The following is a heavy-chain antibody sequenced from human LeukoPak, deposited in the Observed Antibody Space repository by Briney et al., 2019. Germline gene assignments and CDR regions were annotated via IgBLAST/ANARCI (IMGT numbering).Heavy chain of an antibody. J-gene: IGHJ4*02. CDR1: GFTFSSYE. Sequence: GGSLRLSCAASGFTFSSYEMNWVRQAPGEGLEGVSYISSSGSTIYYADSVKGRFTISRDDAKNSLYLQMNSLRAEDTAFYYCAKARYSSGPFDYWGQGTLVTVSS. D-gene: IGHD6-19*01. CDR2: ISSSGSTI. CDR3: AKARYSSGPFDY. V-gene: IGHV3-48*03.